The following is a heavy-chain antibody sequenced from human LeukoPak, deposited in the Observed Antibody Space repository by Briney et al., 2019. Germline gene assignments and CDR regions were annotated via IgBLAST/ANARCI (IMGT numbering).Heavy chain of an antibody. J-gene: IGHJ4*02. Sequence: GGSLRLSCAASGFTFSSYGMSWVRQAPGKGLEWVSAISGSGGSTYYADSVKGRFTISRDNSKNTLYLQMNSLRAEDTAVYYCAKDRLVVPAAIRFDEWGQGTLVTVSS. CDR2: ISGSGGST. CDR3: AKDRLVVPAAIRFDE. CDR1: GFTFSSYG. D-gene: IGHD2-2*01. V-gene: IGHV3-23*01.